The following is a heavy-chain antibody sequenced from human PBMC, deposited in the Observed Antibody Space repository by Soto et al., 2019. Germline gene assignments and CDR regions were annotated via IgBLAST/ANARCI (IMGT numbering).Heavy chain of an antibody. CDR1: GGSISSGGYY. CDR2: IYYSGST. V-gene: IGHV4-31*03. J-gene: IGHJ4*02. D-gene: IGHD4-17*01. CDR3: ARDGSLGDYGDYGGGDY. Sequence: SETLSLTCTVSGGSISSGGYYWSWIRQHPGKGLEWIGYIYYSGSTYYNPSLKSRVTISVDTSKNQFSLKLSSVTAADTAVYYCARDGSLGDYGDYGGGDYWGQGTLVTVSS.